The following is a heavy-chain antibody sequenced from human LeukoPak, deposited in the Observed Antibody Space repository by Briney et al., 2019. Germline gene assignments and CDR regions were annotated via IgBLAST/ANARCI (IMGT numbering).Heavy chain of an antibody. Sequence: SETLSLTCTVSGYSISSGYYWGWIRQPPGKGLEWIANIYYSGSTYYNPSLKSRVTISVDTSKNQFSLKLGSVTAADTAVYYCAGLIRPGWFDPWGQGTLVTVSS. CDR3: AGLIRPGWFDP. D-gene: IGHD1-14*01. CDR2: IYYSGST. J-gene: IGHJ5*02. V-gene: IGHV4-38-2*02. CDR1: GYSISSGYY.